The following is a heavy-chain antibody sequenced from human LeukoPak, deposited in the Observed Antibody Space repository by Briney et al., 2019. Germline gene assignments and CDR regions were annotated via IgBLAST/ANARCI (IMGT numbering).Heavy chain of an antibody. J-gene: IGHJ4*02. V-gene: IGHV3-21*04. CDR3: ARKGGPLGPPFDN. D-gene: IGHD7-27*01. CDR2: ISSSSSYI. CDR1: GFTFSSYS. Sequence: GGSLRLSCAASGFTFSSYSMNWVRQAPGRGLEWVSCISSSSSYIYYADSVKGRFTISRDNAKNSLYLQMNSLRAEDTAVYYCARKGGPLGPPFDNWGQGTLVTVSS.